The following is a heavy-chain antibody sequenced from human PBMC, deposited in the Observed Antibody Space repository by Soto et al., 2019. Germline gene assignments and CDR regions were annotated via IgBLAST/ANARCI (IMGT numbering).Heavy chain of an antibody. V-gene: IGHV1-18*01. CDR3: ARDLGYCNSSGCFRNWFAP. D-gene: IGHD2-15*01. Sequence: QVQLVQSGAEVKTPGASVKVSCRASGYSFRTHGISWVRQAPGQGLEWMGWISTYDDKTNFPQKFQGRITMTTDTSTSPAYMELRSLRSDDTAVYFCARDLGYCNSSGCFRNWFAPWGQGTLVTVSS. CDR1: GYSFRTHG. J-gene: IGHJ5*02. CDR2: ISTYDDKT.